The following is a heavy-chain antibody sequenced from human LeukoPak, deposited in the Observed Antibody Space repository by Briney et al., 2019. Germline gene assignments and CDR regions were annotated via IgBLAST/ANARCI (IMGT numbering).Heavy chain of an antibody. CDR3: ARWRWQQSEFDL. D-gene: IGHD5-24*01. CDR1: GFTFSSYD. CDR2: IFPDGHQE. J-gene: IGHJ4*02. Sequence: GGSLRLSCVVSGFTFSSYDMHWVRQAPGKGLGCVAHIFPDGHQESCDASVRGRFTVSRDNAKNSVFLQMNSLRVEDTAIYYCARWRWQQSEFDLWGQGALVTVSS. V-gene: IGHV3-7*01.